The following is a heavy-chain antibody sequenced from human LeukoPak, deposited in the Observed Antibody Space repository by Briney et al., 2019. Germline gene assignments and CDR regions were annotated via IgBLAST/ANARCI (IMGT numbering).Heavy chain of an antibody. CDR3: ARSLTVVTLESFDY. CDR1: GGTFSSYA. D-gene: IGHD4-23*01. J-gene: IGHJ4*02. CDR2: IIPIFGTA. Sequence: ASVKVSCKASGGTFSSYAISWVRQAPGQGLEWMGGIIPIFGTANYAQKFQGRVTITADESTSTAYMELSSLRSEDTAVYYCARSLTVVTLESFDYWGQGTLVTVSS. V-gene: IGHV1-69*13.